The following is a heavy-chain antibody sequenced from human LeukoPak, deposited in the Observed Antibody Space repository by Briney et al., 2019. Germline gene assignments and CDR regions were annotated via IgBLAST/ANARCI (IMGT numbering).Heavy chain of an antibody. CDR1: GDSISSGGNY. J-gene: IGHJ4*02. CDR2: IYHSGNT. CDR3: ARDVLRYYFDS. V-gene: IGHV4-31*03. Sequence: PSQTLSLTCTVSGDSISSGGNYWSWIRQRPGQSLEWIGCIYHSGNTYYNPSLKSRLTMSVDTSKNQFSLKLSSVTAADTAVYYCARDVLRYYFDSWGQGTLVTVSS. D-gene: IGHD2-8*02.